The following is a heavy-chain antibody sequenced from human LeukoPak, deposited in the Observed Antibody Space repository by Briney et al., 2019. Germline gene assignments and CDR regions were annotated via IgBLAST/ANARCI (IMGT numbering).Heavy chain of an antibody. D-gene: IGHD7-27*01. CDR2: IRPDANDG. J-gene: IGHJ4*02. CDR1: GFTFSHYW. CDR3: ARADWGSIDY. V-gene: IGHV3-7*01. Sequence: GESLRLSRAASGFTFSHYWMAWVRQAPGKGLEWVAIIRPDANDGSYVDSVKGRFTISRDNAKNSLYLQLNSLRAEDTAVYFCARADWGSIDYWGQGALVTVSS.